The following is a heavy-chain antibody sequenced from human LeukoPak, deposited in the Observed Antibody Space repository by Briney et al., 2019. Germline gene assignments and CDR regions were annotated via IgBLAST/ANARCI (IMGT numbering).Heavy chain of an antibody. D-gene: IGHD1-26*01. CDR1: GGSISSSSYY. V-gene: IGHV4-39*01. J-gene: IGHJ4*02. CDR3: AGQGGSYPFDY. CDR2: IYYSGST. Sequence: SETLSLTCTVSGGSISSSSYYWGWIRQPPGKGLEWIGSIYYSGSTYYNPSLKSRVAMSVDTSKKQFSLRLSSVTAADTAVYYCAGQGGSYPFDYWGQGTLVTVSS.